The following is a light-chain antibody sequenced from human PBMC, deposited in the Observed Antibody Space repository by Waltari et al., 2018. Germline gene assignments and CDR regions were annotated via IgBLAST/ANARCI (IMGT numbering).Light chain of an antibody. CDR3: QAWDSSTWV. J-gene: IGLJ2*01. CDR1: KLGDKY. V-gene: IGLV3-1*01. Sequence: SYELTQPPSVSVFPGQTASITCSGAKLGDKYACWYQQKPGKYPVLGIDHDGRLPAGIPGRFSGSNSGNTAPLTISGTQAMDEADYYCQAWDSSTWVFGGGTKLTVL. CDR2: HDG.